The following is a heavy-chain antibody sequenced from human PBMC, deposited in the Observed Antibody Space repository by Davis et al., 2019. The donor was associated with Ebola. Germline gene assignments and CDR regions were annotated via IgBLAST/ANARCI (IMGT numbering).Heavy chain of an antibody. CDR2: IKQDGSNK. Sequence: GGSLRLSCAASGFTFSSYWMSWVRQAPGKGLEWVANIKQDGSNKYYADSVKGRFTISRDNSKNTLYLQMNSLRAEDTAVYYCARHSQNNYYYGMDVWGQGTTVTVSS. D-gene: IGHD1/OR15-1a*01. J-gene: IGHJ6*02. V-gene: IGHV3-7*01. CDR3: ARHSQNNYYYGMDV. CDR1: GFTFSSYW.